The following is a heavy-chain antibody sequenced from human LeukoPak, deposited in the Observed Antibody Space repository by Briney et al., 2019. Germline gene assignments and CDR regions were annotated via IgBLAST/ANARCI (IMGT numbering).Heavy chain of an antibody. Sequence: PGRSLRLSCAASGITFSTYGMHWVRQAPGKGLEWVAIIWSDGSNKYYADSVKGRFTTSRDNSKNTLYLQMNSLRAEDTAVYYCAKDRVRELLDYWGQGTLVTVSS. CDR1: GITFSTYG. CDR3: AKDRVRELLDY. J-gene: IGHJ4*02. V-gene: IGHV3-33*06. D-gene: IGHD1-26*01. CDR2: IWSDGSNK.